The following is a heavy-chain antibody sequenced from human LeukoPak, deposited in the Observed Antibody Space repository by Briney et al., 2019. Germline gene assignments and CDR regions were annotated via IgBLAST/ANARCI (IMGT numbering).Heavy chain of an antibody. Sequence: GGSLRLSCAASGFNFETYAMSWVRQAPGKGLEWVSGISGSGGSTYHADSVKGRFTISRDNSKNTLYLQMNSLRAEDTAVYYCAREGMATTSFDYWGQGTLVTVSS. CDR3: AREGMATTSFDY. CDR2: ISGSGGST. J-gene: IGHJ4*02. V-gene: IGHV3-23*01. D-gene: IGHD5-24*01. CDR1: GFNFETYA.